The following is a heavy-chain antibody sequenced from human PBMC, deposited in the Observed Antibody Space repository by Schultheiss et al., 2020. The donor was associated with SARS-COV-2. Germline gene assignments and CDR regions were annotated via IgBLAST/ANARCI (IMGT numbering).Heavy chain of an antibody. D-gene: IGHD3-3*01. CDR3: AREGFWSGYYTDY. Sequence: GGSLRLSCAASGFTFSSYRMNWVRQAPGKGLEWVSYISSSSSTIYYADSVKGRFTISRDNANNSLYLQMNSLRAEDTAVYYCAREGFWSGYYTDYWGQGTLVTVSS. CDR2: ISSSSSTI. CDR1: GFTFSSYR. V-gene: IGHV3-48*04. J-gene: IGHJ4*02.